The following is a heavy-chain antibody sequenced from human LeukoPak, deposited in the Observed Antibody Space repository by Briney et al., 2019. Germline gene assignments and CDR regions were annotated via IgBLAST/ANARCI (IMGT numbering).Heavy chain of an antibody. V-gene: IGHV4-30-4*01. D-gene: IGHD6-19*01. CDR2: IYYSGST. CDR3: TRGFAEAAPGYFDY. CDR1: GGSISSGDYY. J-gene: IGHJ4*02. Sequence: SQTLSLTCTVSGGSISSGDYYWSWIRQPPGKGLEWIGYIYYSGSTYYNPSLKSRVTISVDTSKNQFSLKLSSVTAADTAVYYCTRGFAEAAPGYFDYWGQGTLVTVSP.